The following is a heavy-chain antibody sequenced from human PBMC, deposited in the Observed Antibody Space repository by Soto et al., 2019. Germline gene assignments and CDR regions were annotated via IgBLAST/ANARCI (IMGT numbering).Heavy chain of an antibody. J-gene: IGHJ6*03. CDR3: AKAPYCSGGSCYSVYYYYMDV. D-gene: IGHD2-15*01. CDR1: GFTFSSYG. Sequence: GGSLRLSCAASGFTFSSYGMHWVRQAPGKGLEWVAVISYDGSNKYYADSVKGRFTISRDNSKNTLYLQMNSLRAEDTAVYYCAKAPYCSGGSCYSVYYYYMDVWGKGTTVTVSS. V-gene: IGHV3-30*18. CDR2: ISYDGSNK.